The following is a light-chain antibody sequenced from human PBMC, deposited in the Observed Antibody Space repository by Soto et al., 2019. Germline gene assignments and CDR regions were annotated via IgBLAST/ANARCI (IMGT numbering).Light chain of an antibody. CDR1: QSVSSSY. CDR2: GAS. CDR3: QQYGSSGT. J-gene: IGKJ1*01. Sequence: EIVLTQSPGTLSLSPGERATLSCRASQSVSSSYLAWYQQKPGQAPRLLIYGASIRATGIPDRFSGSGSGTEFTLTISRLEPEDFAVDDCQQYGSSGTFGQGTKVDIK. V-gene: IGKV3-20*01.